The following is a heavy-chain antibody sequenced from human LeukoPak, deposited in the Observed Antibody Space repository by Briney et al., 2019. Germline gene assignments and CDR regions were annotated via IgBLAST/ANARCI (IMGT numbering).Heavy chain of an antibody. J-gene: IGHJ4*02. D-gene: IGHD3-10*01. Sequence: GGSLRLSCAASGFTFSSYSMNWVRQAPGQGLEWVSSISSSSSYIYYADLVKGRFTISRDNAKNSLYLQMNSLRAEDTAVYYCARDLVPPYYGSGSYSDYWGQGTLVTVSS. CDR2: ISSSSSYI. CDR3: ARDLVPPYYGSGSYSDY. V-gene: IGHV3-21*01. CDR1: GFTFSSYS.